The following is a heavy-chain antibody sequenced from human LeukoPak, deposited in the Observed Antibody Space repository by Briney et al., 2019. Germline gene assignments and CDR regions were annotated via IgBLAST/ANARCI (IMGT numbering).Heavy chain of an antibody. CDR3: ARDTDGSLDY. V-gene: IGHV3-7*01. J-gene: IGHJ4*02. D-gene: IGHD1-26*01. CDR2: IKQDGSTK. Sequence: GGSLRLSCAAPGFTFSNSWMAWGRQAPGKGLEWVANIKQDGSTKHYADSLKDRFTISRDNPNNLLYVQMNSLRADDTAVYYCARDTDGSLDYWGQGILVTVAS. CDR1: GFTFSNSW.